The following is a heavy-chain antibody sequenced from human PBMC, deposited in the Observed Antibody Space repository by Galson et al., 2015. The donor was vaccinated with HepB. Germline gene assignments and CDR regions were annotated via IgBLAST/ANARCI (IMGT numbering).Heavy chain of an antibody. J-gene: IGHJ5*02. CDR3: ARWGGGPTRWFDP. Sequence: ETLSLTCTVAARSLSSRSYYWGRLRQPPGRGLEWTGRIYYSGSTYYNPSLKRRVTITVDTSQNQCSLTLSSVTAADTAASYCARWGGGPTRWFDPWGQGTLVAVSS. D-gene: IGHD1-26*01. CDR2: IYYSGST. V-gene: IGHV4-39*07. CDR1: ARSLSSRSYY.